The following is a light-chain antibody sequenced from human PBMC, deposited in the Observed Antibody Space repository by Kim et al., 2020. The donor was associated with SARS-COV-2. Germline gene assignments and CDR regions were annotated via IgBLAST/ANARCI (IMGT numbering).Light chain of an antibody. CDR3: QQYNSYPWT. Sequence: VGDRVSITCRASQSNSRWVAWYQQKRPGKAPKLLIYEASSLESGVPSRFSGSGSGTEFTLTISSLQPDDFATYYCQQYNSYPWTFGQGTKVDIK. J-gene: IGKJ1*01. CDR1: QSNSRW. V-gene: IGKV1-5*01. CDR2: EAS.